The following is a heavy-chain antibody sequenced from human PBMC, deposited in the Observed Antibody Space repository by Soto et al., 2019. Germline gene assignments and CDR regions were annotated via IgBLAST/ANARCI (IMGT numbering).Heavy chain of an antibody. CDR1: GFTFSSYA. D-gene: IGHD3-10*01. CDR3: ISIGTMAPFP. J-gene: IGHJ4*02. Sequence: EVQLLESGGGLVQPGGSLRLSCAASGFTFSSYAMSWVRQAPGKGLEWVSAISGSGGSTYYADSVKGRFTISRDNSENTLYLQMNSLIAEDTAVYYCISIGTMAPFPWGQGTLVTVSS. V-gene: IGHV3-23*01. CDR2: ISGSGGST.